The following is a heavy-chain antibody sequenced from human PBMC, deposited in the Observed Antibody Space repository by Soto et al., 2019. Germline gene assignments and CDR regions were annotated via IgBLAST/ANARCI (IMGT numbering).Heavy chain of an antibody. CDR2: IYHSGST. Sequence: PSETLSLTCTVSGGPITGGSISSTTYSWSWIRQPPGKGLEWIGYIYHSGSTYYNPSLKSRVTISVDRSKNQFSLKLSSVTAADTAVYYCARAHYGDYGYGMDVWGQGTTVTVSS. D-gene: IGHD4-17*01. J-gene: IGHJ6*02. CDR1: GGPITGGSISSTTYS. V-gene: IGHV4-30-2*01. CDR3: ARAHYGDYGYGMDV.